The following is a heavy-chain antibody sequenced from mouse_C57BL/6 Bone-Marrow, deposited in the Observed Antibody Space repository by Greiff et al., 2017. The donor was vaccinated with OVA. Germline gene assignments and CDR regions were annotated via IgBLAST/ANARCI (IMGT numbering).Heavy chain of an antibody. CDR2: IYPRDGST. CDR1: GYTFTSYD. D-gene: IGHD1-1*01. Sequence: VQLQQSGPELVKPGASVKLSCKASGYTFTSYDINWVKQRPGQGLEWIGWIYPRDGSTKYNEKFKGKATLTVDTSSSTAYMELHSLTSEDSAVYFCARGDFITTVVADFFDYWGQGTTLTVSS. J-gene: IGHJ2*01. CDR3: ARGDFITTVVADFFDY. V-gene: IGHV1-85*01.